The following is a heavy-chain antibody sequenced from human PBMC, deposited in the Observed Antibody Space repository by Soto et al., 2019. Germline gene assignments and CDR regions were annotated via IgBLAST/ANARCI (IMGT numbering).Heavy chain of an antibody. Sequence: GGSLRLSCAASVFTVNNAWMSWVRQAPGKGLEWVGRIKSKTNGGTTDYAAPVKGRFTISRDDSKNTLYLQMNSLKIEDTAVYYCTTDDPINRSWGQGTLVTVSS. J-gene: IGHJ5*02. CDR2: IKSKTNGGTT. V-gene: IGHV3-15*01. CDR1: VFTVNNAW. CDR3: TTDDPINRS.